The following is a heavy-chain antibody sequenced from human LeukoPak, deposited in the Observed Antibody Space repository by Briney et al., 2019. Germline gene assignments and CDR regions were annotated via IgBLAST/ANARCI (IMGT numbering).Heavy chain of an antibody. J-gene: IGHJ6*02. CDR1: GGSISSYY. Sequence: SETLSLTCTVSGGSISSYYWSWIRQPPGKGLEWIGNIYYSGSTNYNPSLKSRVTISVDTSKDQFSLKLSSVTAADTAVYYCAVAEYYYYYGMDVWGQGTTVTVSS. CDR2: IYYSGST. V-gene: IGHV4-59*01. D-gene: IGHD5-12*01. CDR3: AVAEYYYYYGMDV.